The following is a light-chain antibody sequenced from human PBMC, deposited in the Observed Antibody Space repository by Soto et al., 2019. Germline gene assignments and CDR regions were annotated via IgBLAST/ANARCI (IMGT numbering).Light chain of an antibody. Sequence: EIVMTQSPATLSVSPGERATLSCRASESVSSNLAWYHQKRGQAPRLLISGASTRATGIPARFSGSGSGTEFTLTISSLQSEDFAVYYCQQYNNWPRTFGQGTKLEIK. V-gene: IGKV3-15*01. CDR2: GAS. CDR1: ESVSSN. J-gene: IGKJ2*01. CDR3: QQYNNWPRT.